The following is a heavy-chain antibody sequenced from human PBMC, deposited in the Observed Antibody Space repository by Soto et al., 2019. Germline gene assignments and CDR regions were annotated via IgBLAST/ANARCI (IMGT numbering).Heavy chain of an antibody. CDR2: IIPIFGTA. CDR3: ASHGAMATSLVRGFDY. V-gene: IGHV1-69*13. Sequence: SVKVSCKASGGTFSSYAISWVRQAPGQGLEWMGGIIPIFGTANYAQKFQGRVTITADESTSTAYMELSSLRSEDTAVYYCASHGAMATSLVRGFDYWGQGTLVTVSS. CDR1: GGTFSSYA. J-gene: IGHJ4*02. D-gene: IGHD5-18*01.